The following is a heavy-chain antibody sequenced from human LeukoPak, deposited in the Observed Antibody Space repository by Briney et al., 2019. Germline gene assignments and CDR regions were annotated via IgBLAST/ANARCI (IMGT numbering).Heavy chain of an antibody. V-gene: IGHV4-39*01. CDR3: ARLPSYYDFDY. Sequence: SETLSLTRTVSGGSISISSYYWGWIRQPPGKGLEWIGSIYYSGSTYYNPSLKSRVTISVDTSKNQFSLKLSSVTAADTAVYYCARLPSYYDFDYWGQGTLVTVSS. CDR2: IYYSGST. J-gene: IGHJ4*02. CDR1: GGSISISSYY. D-gene: IGHD3-10*01.